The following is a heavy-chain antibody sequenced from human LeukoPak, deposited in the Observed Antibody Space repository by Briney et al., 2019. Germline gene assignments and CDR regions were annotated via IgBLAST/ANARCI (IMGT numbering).Heavy chain of an antibody. CDR2: INSDGSST. CDR1: GFTFSNYW. V-gene: IGHV3-74*01. CDR3: ARVNTGNWYFDL. Sequence: GGSLRLSCAASGFTFSNYWMHWVRQAPGKGLVWVSRINSDGSSTTYADSVRGRFTISRDNAKDTLDLQMNSLRAEDTALYFCARVNTGNWYFDLWGRGTLVTVSS. J-gene: IGHJ2*01. D-gene: IGHD3-10*01.